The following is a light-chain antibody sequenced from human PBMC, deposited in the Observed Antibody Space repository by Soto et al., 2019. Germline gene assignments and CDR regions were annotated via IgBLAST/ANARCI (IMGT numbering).Light chain of an antibody. J-gene: IGKJ4*01. Sequence: DIQMTQSPSSVSASVGDRVTITCRASQNIRIWLAWYQQKPGKAPKVLIYGASRLASGVPLRFSGSGSGTDFTLTISGLQQEDFATYFCQQADKLPLTFGGGTKVDI. CDR3: QQADKLPLT. V-gene: IGKV1-12*01. CDR1: QNIRIW. CDR2: GAS.